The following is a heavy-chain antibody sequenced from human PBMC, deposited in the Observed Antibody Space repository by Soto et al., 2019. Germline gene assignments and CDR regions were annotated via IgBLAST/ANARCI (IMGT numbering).Heavy chain of an antibody. J-gene: IGHJ4*02. D-gene: IGHD1-26*01. CDR3: ARWSGSYYFDY. CDR1: GYTFTSYA. V-gene: IGHV1-3*01. CDR2: INAGNGNT. Sequence: ASVKVSCKASGYTFTSYAMHWVRQAPGQRLEWMGWINAGNGNTKYSQKFQGRVTITRDTSASTAYMELSSLRSEDTTVYYCARWSGSYYFDYWGQGTLVTVSS.